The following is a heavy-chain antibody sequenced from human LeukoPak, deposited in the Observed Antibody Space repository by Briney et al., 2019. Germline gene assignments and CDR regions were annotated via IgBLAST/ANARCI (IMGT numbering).Heavy chain of an antibody. V-gene: IGHV4-4*07. D-gene: IGHD1-26*01. CDR1: GGSISSYY. J-gene: IGHJ5*02. CDR2: IYTSGST. CDR3: ARVGSGSYVNWFDP. Sequence: SETLSLTCTVSGGSISSYYWSWIRQPAGKGLEWIGRIYTSGSTNYNPSLKSRVTMSVDTSKNQFSLKLSSAAAADTAVYYCARVGSGSYVNWFDPWGQGTLVTVSS.